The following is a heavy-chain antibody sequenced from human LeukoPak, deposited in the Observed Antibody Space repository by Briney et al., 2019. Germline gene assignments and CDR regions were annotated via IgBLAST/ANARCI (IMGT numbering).Heavy chain of an antibody. CDR1: GGSISSSNW. V-gene: IGHV4-4*02. J-gene: IGHJ4*02. D-gene: IGHD2-2*01. Sequence: SGTLSLTCAVSGGSISSSNWWSWVRQPPGKGLEWIGEIYHSGTTNYNPSLKSRVTISMDTSKNQFFMDLRSVTAADTAVYYCANKVYCSTTSCYHAGFWGQGTLVTVSS. CDR2: IYHSGTT. CDR3: ANKVYCSTTSCYHAGF.